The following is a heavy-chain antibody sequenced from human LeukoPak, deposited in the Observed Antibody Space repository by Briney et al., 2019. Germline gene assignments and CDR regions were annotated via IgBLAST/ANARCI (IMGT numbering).Heavy chain of an antibody. D-gene: IGHD3-22*01. CDR1: GYSFTSYW. V-gene: IGHV5-51*01. J-gene: IGHJ4*02. CDR2: IYPGDSDT. CDR3: ARHVGYYYASSGYYDY. Sequence: GESLKISCNGSGYSFTSYWMGWVRQMPGKGLEWMGIIYPGDSDTRYSPSFHGQVTISADKSIRTAYLQCSSLKASDPAMYYCARHVGYYYASSGYYDYWGQGTLVTVSS.